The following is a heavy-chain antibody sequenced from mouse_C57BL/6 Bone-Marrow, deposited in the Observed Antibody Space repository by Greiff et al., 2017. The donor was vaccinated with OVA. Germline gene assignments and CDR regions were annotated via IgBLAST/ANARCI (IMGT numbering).Heavy chain of an antibody. Sequence: DVQLVESGGGLVKPGGSLKLSCAASGFTFSSYAMSWVRQTPEKRLEWVATISDGGSYTYYPDNVKGRFTISRDNAKNNLYLQMSHLKSEDTAMYYCARDNYGSSDYWGQGTTLTVSS. D-gene: IGHD1-1*01. V-gene: IGHV5-4*01. CDR3: ARDNYGSSDY. CDR1: GFTFSSYA. CDR2: ISDGGSYT. J-gene: IGHJ2*01.